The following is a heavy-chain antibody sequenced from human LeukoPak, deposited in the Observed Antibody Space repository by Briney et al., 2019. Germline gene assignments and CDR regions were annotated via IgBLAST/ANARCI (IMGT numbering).Heavy chain of an antibody. CDR1: GGSISSRSYY. V-gene: IGHV4-39*07. CDR3: ARVRKCVAARPRPCVGGYYYYMDV. D-gene: IGHD6-6*01. CDR2: IYYSGST. Sequence: SETLSLTCTVSGGSISSRSYYWGWIRQPPGKGLEWIGSIYYSGSTYYNPSLKSRVTISVDTSKNQFSLKLSSVTAADTAVYYCARVRKCVAARPRPCVGGYYYYMDVWGKGTTVTVSS. J-gene: IGHJ6*03.